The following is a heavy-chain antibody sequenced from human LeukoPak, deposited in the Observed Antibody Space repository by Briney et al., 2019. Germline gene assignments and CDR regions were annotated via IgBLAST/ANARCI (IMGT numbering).Heavy chain of an antibody. J-gene: IGHJ4*02. D-gene: IGHD5-18*01. V-gene: IGHV4-31*03. CDR3: ARGRHTARVDY. CDR2: IYYSGST. Sequence: SETLSLTCTVSGGSISSGGYYWSWIRQHPGKGLEWIGYIYYSGSTYYNPSLKSRVTISVDTSKNQFSLKLSSVTAADTAVYYCARGRHTARVDYWGQGTLVTVSS. CDR1: GGSISSGGYY.